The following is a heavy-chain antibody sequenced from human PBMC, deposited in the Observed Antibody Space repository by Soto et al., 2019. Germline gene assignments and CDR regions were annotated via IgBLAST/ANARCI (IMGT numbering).Heavy chain of an antibody. J-gene: IGHJ4*02. V-gene: IGHV3-21*01. CDR1: GFTFSSYS. D-gene: IGHD6-19*01. CDR2: ISSSSSYI. CDR3: ARDRREEQWLVFYYFDY. Sequence: LRLSCAASGFTFSSYSMNWVRQAPGKGLEWVSSISSSSSYIYYADSVKGRFTISRDNAKNSLYLQMNSLRAEDTAVYYCARDRREEQWLVFYYFDYWGQGTLVTVSS.